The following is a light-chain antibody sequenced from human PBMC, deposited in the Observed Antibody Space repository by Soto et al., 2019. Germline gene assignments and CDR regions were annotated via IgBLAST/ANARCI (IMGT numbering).Light chain of an antibody. CDR2: DVS. V-gene: IGLV2-14*01. CDR1: SSDVGGYNY. CDR3: SSYTSSSTPV. J-gene: IGLJ1*01. Sequence: QSALTQPASVSGSPGQSITISCTGTSSDVGGYNYVSRYQQHPGKAPKLMIYDVSNRPSGVSNRFSGSKSGNTASLTISGLQAEDEADYYCSSYTSSSTPVFGTGTKAPS.